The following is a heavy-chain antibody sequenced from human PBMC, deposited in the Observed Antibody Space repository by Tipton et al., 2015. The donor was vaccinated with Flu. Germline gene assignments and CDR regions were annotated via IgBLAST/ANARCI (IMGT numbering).Heavy chain of an antibody. Sequence: TLSLTCIVSGASISSASDYWSWIRQLVGKGLEWIGRIYPSGGTNYNPSLKGRFTISIDTSKNHFSLKVSSVTAADTAVYYCATGFGDNWGQGTLVTVSS. CDR1: GASISSASDY. CDR3: ATGFGDN. D-gene: IGHD3-10*01. CDR2: IYPSGGT. V-gene: IGHV4-61*02. J-gene: IGHJ4*02.